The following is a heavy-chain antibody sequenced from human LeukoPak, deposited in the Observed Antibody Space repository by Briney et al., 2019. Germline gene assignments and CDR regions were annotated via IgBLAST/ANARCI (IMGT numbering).Heavy chain of an antibody. CDR3: ARGVEQWLVPHYFDY. CDR1: GGSFSGYY. Sequence: SETLSLTCAVYGGSFSGYYWSWIRQPPGKGLEWVGEINHSGSTNYNPSLKSRVTISVDTSKNQFSLKLSSVTAADTAVYYCARGVEQWLVPHYFDYWGQGTLVTVSS. J-gene: IGHJ4*02. D-gene: IGHD6-19*01. V-gene: IGHV4-34*01. CDR2: INHSGST.